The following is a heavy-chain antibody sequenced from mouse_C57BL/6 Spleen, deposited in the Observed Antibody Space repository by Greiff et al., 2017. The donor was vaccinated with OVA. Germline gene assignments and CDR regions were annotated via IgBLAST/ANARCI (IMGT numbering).Heavy chain of an antibody. CDR1: GYSITSGYY. J-gene: IGHJ3*01. V-gene: IGHV3-6*01. CDR3: ARGGIYGEGWFAY. D-gene: IGHD1-1*01. CDR2: ISYDGSN. Sequence: EVKLEESGPGLVKPSQSLSLTCSVTGYSITSGYYWNWIRQFPGNKLEWMGYISYDGSNNYNPSLKNRISITRDTSKNQFFLKLNSVTTEDTATYYCARGGIYGEGWFAYWGQGTLVTVSA.